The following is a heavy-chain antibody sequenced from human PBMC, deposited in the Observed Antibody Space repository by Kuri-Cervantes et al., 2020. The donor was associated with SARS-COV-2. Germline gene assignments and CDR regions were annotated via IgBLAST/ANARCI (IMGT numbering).Heavy chain of an antibody. Sequence: ASVKVSCKASGGTFSSYAISWVRQAPGQGLEWMGIIYPSGGSTNYAQKFQGRVTMTRDTSTSTVYMELSSLRSEDTAVYYCARDQADWVGGGAFDIWGQGTMVTVSS. CDR1: GGTFSSYA. V-gene: IGHV1-46*01. CDR2: IYPSGGST. CDR3: ARDQADWVGGGAFDI. D-gene: IGHD3-16*01. J-gene: IGHJ3*02.